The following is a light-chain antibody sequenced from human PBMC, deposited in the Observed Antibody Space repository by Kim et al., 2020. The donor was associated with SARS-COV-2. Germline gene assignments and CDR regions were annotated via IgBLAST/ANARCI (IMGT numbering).Light chain of an antibody. CDR1: QSIGNH. Sequence: EIVLTQSPATLSLSPGERATLSCRASQSIGNHLAWYQQNPGQAPRLLIYDASNRATGIPGRFSGSGSGTDFTLTISSLEPEDFAVYYCQQRSNWPLTFGGGTKVDIK. V-gene: IGKV3-11*01. J-gene: IGKJ4*01. CDR2: DAS. CDR3: QQRSNWPLT.